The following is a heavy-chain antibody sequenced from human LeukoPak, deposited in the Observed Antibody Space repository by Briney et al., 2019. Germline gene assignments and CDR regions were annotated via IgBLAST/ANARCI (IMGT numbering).Heavy chain of an antibody. V-gene: IGHV4-59*08. Sequence: SETLSLTCTVSGXSVNSYYWSWIRQPPGKGLEWIGYIYYSGTTNYNPSLKSRVTISVDSSKNQFSLKLSSVTAADTAVYYCARMTTVPRFDYWGQGTLVAVSS. D-gene: IGHD4-11*01. CDR2: IYYSGTT. CDR1: GXSVNSYY. J-gene: IGHJ4*02. CDR3: ARMTTVPRFDY.